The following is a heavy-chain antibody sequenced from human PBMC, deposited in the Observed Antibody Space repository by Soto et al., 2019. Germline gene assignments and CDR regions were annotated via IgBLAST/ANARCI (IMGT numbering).Heavy chain of an antibody. CDR1: GFTFSSYA. J-gene: IGHJ6*02. CDR3: ARPTGYCTVTTCLYGLDV. D-gene: IGHD2-8*02. CDR2: INGDGYST. V-gene: IGHV3-74*03. Sequence: VGCLRLSCAASGFTFSSYAMHWVRQAPGKGLVWVSRINGDGYSTTYADFVKGRFTVSRDNAKNTLYLQMNSLRAEDTAVYYCARPTGYCTVTTCLYGLDVWGQGTTVTVSS.